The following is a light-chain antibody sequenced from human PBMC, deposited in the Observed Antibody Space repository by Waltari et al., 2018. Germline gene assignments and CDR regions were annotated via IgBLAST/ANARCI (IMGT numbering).Light chain of an antibody. CDR2: ATS. CDR3: QQYGHSPRT. CDR1: KSFSARY. J-gene: IGKJ2*01. V-gene: IGKV3-20*01. Sequence: ETVLTQSPGTLSLSPGSTATLSCRASKSFSARYLAWYQQKPGQAPRLVMYATSTRATGIPDRFSGSGSGTDFTLIISRLEPEDFAVYYCQQYGHSPRTFGQGTKLEI.